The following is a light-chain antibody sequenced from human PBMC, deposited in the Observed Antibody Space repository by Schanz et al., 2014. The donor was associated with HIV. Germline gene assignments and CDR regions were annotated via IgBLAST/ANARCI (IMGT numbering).Light chain of an antibody. V-gene: IGLV2-14*03. CDR1: SSDVGEVNF. J-gene: IGLJ3*02. Sequence: QSALTQPASVSGSPGQSITISCTVASSDVGEVNFVSWYQQHPGKAPKLMIYDFSDRPSGISSRFSGSKSGNTASLTISALQAEDEADYYCSSYTTTNTWLFGGGTKVTVL. CDR3: SSYTTTNTWL. CDR2: DFS.